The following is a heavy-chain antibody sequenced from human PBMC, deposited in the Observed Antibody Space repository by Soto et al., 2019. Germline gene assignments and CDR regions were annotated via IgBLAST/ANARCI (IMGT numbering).Heavy chain of an antibody. V-gene: IGHV3-11*06. CDR2: ISSSSSYT. D-gene: IGHD5-12*01. Sequence: GGSLRLCCAAFGVTCSAYDMSWIRQAPGKGLEWVSYISSSSSYTNYADSVKCRFTISRDNAQNSLYLQMHSLRAEDTAGYSCARRRDGSTGSAPWGQGTLVTVSS. CDR3: ARRRDGSTGSAP. CDR1: GVTCSAYD. J-gene: IGHJ5*02.